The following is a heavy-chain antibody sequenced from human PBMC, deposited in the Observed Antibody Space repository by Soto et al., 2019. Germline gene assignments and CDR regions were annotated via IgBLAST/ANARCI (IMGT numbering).Heavy chain of an antibody. CDR1: GFTFSSYA. D-gene: IGHD3-3*01. CDR2: ISYDGSNK. Sequence: PGGSLRLSCAASGFTFSSYAMHWVRQAPGKGLEWVAVISYDGSNKYYADSVKGRFTISRDNSKNTLYLQMNSLRAEDTAVYYCASNTYYDFWSGYYKYYGMDVWGQGTTVTAP. V-gene: IGHV3-30-3*01. J-gene: IGHJ6*02. CDR3: ASNTYYDFWSGYYKYYGMDV.